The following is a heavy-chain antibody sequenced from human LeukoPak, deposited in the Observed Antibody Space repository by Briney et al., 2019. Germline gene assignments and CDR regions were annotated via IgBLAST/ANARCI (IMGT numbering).Heavy chain of an antibody. CDR2: ISGSGANI. D-gene: IGHD3-10*01. CDR1: AFTFGNYA. CDR3: AKDFTTGGSGSYLETYFDY. J-gene: IGHJ4*02. Sequence: GGSLRLSCAAAAFTFGNYAMSWVRQAPGKGLEWVSAISGSGANIHYADSVKGRFTISRDNSKNTLYLQMNSLRAEDTAVYFCAKDFTTGGSGSYLETYFDYWGQGTLVTVSS. V-gene: IGHV3-23*01.